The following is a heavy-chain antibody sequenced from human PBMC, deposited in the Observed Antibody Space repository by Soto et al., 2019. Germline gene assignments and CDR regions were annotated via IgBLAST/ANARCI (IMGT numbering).Heavy chain of an antibody. CDR3: ASRSGQLPYYFDY. V-gene: IGHV1-18*03. Sequence: GASVKVSCKASGFTFTNYCISWVRQAPGQGLEWMGWISAYKGNTNYAQKFQGRVTMTTDTSTSTAYLELRSLRSDDMAVYFCASRSGQLPYYFDYWGQGTQVTVSS. D-gene: IGHD6-6*01. J-gene: IGHJ4*02. CDR2: ISAYKGNT. CDR1: GFTFTNYC.